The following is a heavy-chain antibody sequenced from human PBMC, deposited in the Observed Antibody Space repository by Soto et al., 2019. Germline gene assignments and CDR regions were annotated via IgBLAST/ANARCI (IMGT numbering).Heavy chain of an antibody. CDR2: IKSKADGGTT. CDR3: TSLYYGH. Sequence: PGGSLRLSCAASEFTFANAWISWARQAPGKGLEWVGRIKSKADGGTTDYAAPVKGRFTISRDESQNTLYLQMNSLKTEDTAVYYCTSLYYGHWGQGTLVTAPQ. CDR1: EFTFANAW. V-gene: IGHV3-15*01. D-gene: IGHD4-17*01. J-gene: IGHJ4*02.